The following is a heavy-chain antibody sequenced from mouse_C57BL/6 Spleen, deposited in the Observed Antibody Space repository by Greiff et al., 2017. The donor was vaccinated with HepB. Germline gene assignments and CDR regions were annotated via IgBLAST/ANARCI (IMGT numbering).Heavy chain of an antibody. CDR1: GYTFTSYW. V-gene: IGHV1-55*01. D-gene: IGHD1-1*01. CDR3: ARDGSSYFDY. CDR2: IYPGSGST. J-gene: IGHJ2*01. Sequence: VKLQESGAELVKPGASVKMSCKASGYTFTSYWITWVKQRPGQGLEWIGDIYPGSGSTNYNEKFKSKATLTVDTSSSTAYMQLSSLTSEDSAVYYCARDGSSYFDYWGQGTTLTVSS.